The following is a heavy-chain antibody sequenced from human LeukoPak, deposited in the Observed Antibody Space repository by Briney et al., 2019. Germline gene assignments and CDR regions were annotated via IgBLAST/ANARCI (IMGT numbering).Heavy chain of an antibody. D-gene: IGHD4-23*01. CDR1: GGSISSYY. J-gene: IGHJ4*02. CDR3: ARDGADYGGNPYYFDY. Sequence: SETLSLTCTVSGGSISSYYWSWIRQPPGKGLEWIGYIYYSGSTNYNPSLKSRVTISVDTSKNQFSLKLSSVTAADTAVYYCARDGADYGGNPYYFDYWGQVALVTVSS. CDR2: IYYSGST. V-gene: IGHV4-59*01.